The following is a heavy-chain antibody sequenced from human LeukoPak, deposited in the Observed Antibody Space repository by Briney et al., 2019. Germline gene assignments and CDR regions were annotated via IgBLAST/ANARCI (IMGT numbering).Heavy chain of an antibody. CDR2: INYSGST. CDR3: ARDLTAQNWFDP. Sequence: PSETLSLTCTVSGGSVSSTTYYWSWIRQPPGKGLEWIASINYSGSTYYNPSLKSRVTISVDTSENQFSLKLSSVTAADTAVYYCARDLTAQNWFDPWGQGTLVTVSS. J-gene: IGHJ5*02. V-gene: IGHV4-39*02. CDR1: GGSVSSTTYY.